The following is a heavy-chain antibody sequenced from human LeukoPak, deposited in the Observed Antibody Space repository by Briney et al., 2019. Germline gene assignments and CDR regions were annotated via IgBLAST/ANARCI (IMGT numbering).Heavy chain of an antibody. V-gene: IGHV4-59*08. CDR3: ARRSTGYSNYVDWFDP. D-gene: IGHD4-11*01. Sequence: PSETLSLTCTVSGGSISSYYWSWIRQPPGKGLEWIGYIYYSGSTNYNPSLKSRVTISVDTSKNQFSLELCSVTAADTAVYYCARRSTGYSNYVDWFDPWGQGTLVTVSS. J-gene: IGHJ5*02. CDR1: GGSISSYY. CDR2: IYYSGST.